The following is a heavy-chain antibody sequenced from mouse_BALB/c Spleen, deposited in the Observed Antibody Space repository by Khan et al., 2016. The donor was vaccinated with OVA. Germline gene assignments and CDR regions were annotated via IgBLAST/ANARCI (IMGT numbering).Heavy chain of an antibody. J-gene: IGHJ3*01. CDR3: ARLAYYYDSEGFAY. Sequence: EVDLVEPGGTLLKLGGSLNLSFPASDFLSRTFAISWFLQPPNKRLGWVATFSIGGGYTYFPDSVKGRFTISRDNAKNTLYLQRSSLKSEDTAMFYCARLAYYYDSEGFAYWGQGTLVTVSA. CDR1: DFLSRTFA. CDR2: FSIGGGYT. D-gene: IGHD1-1*01. V-gene: IGHV5-6*01.